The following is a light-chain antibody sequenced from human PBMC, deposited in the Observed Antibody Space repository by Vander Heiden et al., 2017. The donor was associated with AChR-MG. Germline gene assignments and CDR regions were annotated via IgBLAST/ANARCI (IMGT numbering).Light chain of an antibody. CDR3: QENYSPPVT. Sequence: DIQMTQSPSSLSASVGDRVTITCRASQGISKFLAWYQQKPGKVPKLLIYAASTLQSGVPSRFSGSGSGTDFTLTISSLQPEDVSTYYCQENYSPPVTFGQGTQVEIK. J-gene: IGKJ1*01. V-gene: IGKV1-27*01. CDR2: AAS. CDR1: QGISKF.